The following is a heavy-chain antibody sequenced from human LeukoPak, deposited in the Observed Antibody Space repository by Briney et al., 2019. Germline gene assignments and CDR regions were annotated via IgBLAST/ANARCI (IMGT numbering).Heavy chain of an antibody. J-gene: IGHJ4*02. CDR3: ARGGSGSGYLYYFDY. CDR2: INSNNGGT. Sequence: ASVKVSCKASGYTFTGYYMHWVRQAPGQGLEWVGRINSNNGGTSYAQTFQGRVTMTRDTSINTAYMELSGLTSDDTAVYYCARGGSGSGYLYYFDYWGQGTLVPVYS. V-gene: IGHV1-2*06. D-gene: IGHD3-10*01. CDR1: GYTFTGYY.